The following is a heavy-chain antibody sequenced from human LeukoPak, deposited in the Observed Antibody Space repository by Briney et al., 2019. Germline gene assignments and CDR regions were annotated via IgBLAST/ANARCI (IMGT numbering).Heavy chain of an antibody. V-gene: IGHV3-30*03. CDR3: ARGDGYSYGVDY. D-gene: IGHD5-18*01. Sequence: PGGSLRLSCAASGFTFSSYGMPWVRQAPGKGLEWVAVISYDGSNKYYADSVKGRFTISRDNSKNTLYLQMNSLRAEDTAVYYCARGDGYSYGVDYWGQGTLVTVSS. CDR2: ISYDGSNK. J-gene: IGHJ4*02. CDR1: GFTFSSYG.